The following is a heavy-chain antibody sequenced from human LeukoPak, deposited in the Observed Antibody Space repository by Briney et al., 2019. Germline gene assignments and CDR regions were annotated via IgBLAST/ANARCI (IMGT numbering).Heavy chain of an antibody. CDR3: AGAFTPSDAFDI. D-gene: IGHD2-15*01. CDR2: ISAYNGNT. V-gene: IGHV1-18*01. CDR1: GYTFTSYG. J-gene: IGHJ3*02. Sequence: ASVKVSCTASGYTFTSYGISWVRQAPGQGLEWMGWISAYNGNTNYAQKLQGRVTMTTDTSTSTAYMELRSLRSDDTAVYYCAGAFTPSDAFDIWGQGTMVTVSS.